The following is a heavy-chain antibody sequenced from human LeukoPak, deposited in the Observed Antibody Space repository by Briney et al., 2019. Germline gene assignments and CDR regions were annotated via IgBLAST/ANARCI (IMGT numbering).Heavy chain of an antibody. CDR3: ARRDVYYDFWSGYLKRDAFDI. CDR1: GNSISSYY. V-gene: IGHV4-39*07. CDR2: IYYSGST. J-gene: IGHJ3*02. D-gene: IGHD3-3*01. Sequence: SETLSLTCTVSGNSISSYYWGWIRQPPGKGLEWIGSIYYSGSTYYNPSLKSRVTISVDTSKNQFSLKLSSVTAADTAVYYCARRDVYYDFWSGYLKRDAFDIWGQGTMVTVSS.